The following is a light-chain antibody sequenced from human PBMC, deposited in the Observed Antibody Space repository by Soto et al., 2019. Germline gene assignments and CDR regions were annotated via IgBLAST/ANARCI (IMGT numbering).Light chain of an antibody. Sequence: VLTQSPATLSLSEGERATLSCRASQSIHTSLAWYQQKSGKPPRLVIYDSTLRANGVPDRFGGSRSGTEFTLTINSLEPEDFAVYYCQQRNAVPPITFGQGTRLEIK. J-gene: IGKJ5*01. CDR2: DST. CDR3: QQRNAVPPIT. V-gene: IGKV3-11*01. CDR1: QSIHTS.